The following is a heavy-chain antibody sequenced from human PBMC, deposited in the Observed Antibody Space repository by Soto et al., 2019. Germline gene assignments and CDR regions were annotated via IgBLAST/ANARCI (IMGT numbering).Heavy chain of an antibody. CDR1: GFTFSSYA. Sequence: GGSLRLSCAASGFTFSSYAMSWVRQAPGKGLEWVSAISGSGGSTYYADSVKGRFTISRDNTKDSLYLQMNSLRAEDTAIYYCARGSAFIGLDYWGQGTPVTVSS. J-gene: IGHJ4*02. D-gene: IGHD1-26*01. CDR2: ISGSGGST. CDR3: ARGSAFIGLDY. V-gene: IGHV3-23*01.